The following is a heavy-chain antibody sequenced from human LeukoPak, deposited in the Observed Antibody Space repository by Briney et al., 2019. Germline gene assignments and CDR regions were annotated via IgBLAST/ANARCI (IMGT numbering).Heavy chain of an antibody. V-gene: IGHV4-38-2*02. CDR3: ARVLPNYDFWSGYYLGFDY. J-gene: IGHJ4*02. CDR2: IYHSGST. D-gene: IGHD3-3*01. CDR1: GYSISSGYY. Sequence: PSETLSLTCTVSGYSISSGYYWGWIRQLPGKGLEWIGSIYHSGSTYYNPSLKSRVTISVDTSKNQFSLKLSSVTAAHTAVYYCARVLPNYDFWSGYYLGFDYWGQGTLVTVSS.